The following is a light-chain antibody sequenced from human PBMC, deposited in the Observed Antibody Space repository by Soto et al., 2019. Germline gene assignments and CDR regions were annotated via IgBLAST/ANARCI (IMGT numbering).Light chain of an antibody. CDR2: GAS. Sequence: EIVLTQSPGTLSLSPGERATLSCRASQSVSSSYLAWYQQKPGQAPRLLIYGASSRATGIPGRFSGSGSGTDFTLTISRLEPEDFALYYCQQYGSSPVTFGPGTNVDIK. V-gene: IGKV3-20*01. J-gene: IGKJ3*01. CDR3: QQYGSSPVT. CDR1: QSVSSSY.